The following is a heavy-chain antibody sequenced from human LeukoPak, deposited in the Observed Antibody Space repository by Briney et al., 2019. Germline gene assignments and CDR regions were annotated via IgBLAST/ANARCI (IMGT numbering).Heavy chain of an antibody. J-gene: IGHJ6*03. D-gene: IGHD2-8*01. Sequence: PSETLSLTCDVSGVSINTCCYYWTWIRQPPGKGPEWIGYVHYSGSSAYIPSLKSRVTMSVDTSKNQFSLSLTSVTAADTALYYCARWYCSNNVCFHMDVWGKGTTVTVFS. CDR3: ARWYCSNNVCFHMDV. CDR1: GVSINTCCYY. CDR2: VHYSGSS. V-gene: IGHV4-61*01.